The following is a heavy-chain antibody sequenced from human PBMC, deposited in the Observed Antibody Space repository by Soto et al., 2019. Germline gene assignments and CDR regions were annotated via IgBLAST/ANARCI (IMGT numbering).Heavy chain of an antibody. Sequence: PGGSLRLSCATSGFTFSSYAMSWVRQAPGKGLEWVSGISGSGDTTEYADSVRGRFTISRDISKNTLYLQMNSLRPEDTAVYYCAKSWEPIATAAEYFQHWGQGTLVTVPS. CDR1: GFTFSSYA. CDR3: AKSWEPIATAAEYFQH. D-gene: IGHD1-26*01. J-gene: IGHJ1*01. CDR2: ISGSGDTT. V-gene: IGHV3-23*01.